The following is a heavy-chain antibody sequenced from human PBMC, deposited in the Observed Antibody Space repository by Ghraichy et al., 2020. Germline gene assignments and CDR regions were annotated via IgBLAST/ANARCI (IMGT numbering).Heavy chain of an antibody. CDR3: ARHNGYNQYWYFDL. D-gene: IGHD5-24*01. CDR2: IYTSGST. CDR1: GGSISSYY. V-gene: IGHV4-4*09. Sequence: SETLSLTCTVSGGSISSYYWSWIRQPPGKGLEWIGYIYTSGSTNYNPSLKSRVTISVDTSKNQFSLKLSSVTAADTAVYYCARHNGYNQYWYFDLWGRGTLVTVSS. J-gene: IGHJ2*01.